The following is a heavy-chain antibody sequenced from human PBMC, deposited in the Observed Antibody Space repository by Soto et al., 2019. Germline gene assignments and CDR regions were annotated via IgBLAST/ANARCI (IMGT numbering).Heavy chain of an antibody. Sequence: PSETLSLTCTVSGGSISSYYWSWIRQPPGKGLEWIGYIYYSGSTNYNPSLKSRVTISVDTSKNQFSLKLSSVTAADTAVYYCARDSSSWSGARFDPWGQGTLVTVSS. D-gene: IGHD6-13*01. CDR1: GGSISSYY. CDR2: IYYSGST. J-gene: IGHJ5*02. CDR3: ARDSSSWSGARFDP. V-gene: IGHV4-59*01.